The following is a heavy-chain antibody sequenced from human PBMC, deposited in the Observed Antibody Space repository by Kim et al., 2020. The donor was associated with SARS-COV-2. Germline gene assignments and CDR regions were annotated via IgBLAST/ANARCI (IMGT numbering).Heavy chain of an antibody. Sequence: GGSLRLSCAASGFTFSSYSMNWVRQAPGKGLEWVSSISSSRSYIYYADSVKGRFTIPRDNAKNSLYLQMNSLRAEDTAVYYCASGGLVVPAAIGNYYYGIDVWGQGTTVTVSS. J-gene: IGHJ6*02. CDR3: ASGGLVVPAAIGNYYYGIDV. D-gene: IGHD2-2*02. CDR1: GFTFSSYS. CDR2: ISSSRSYI. V-gene: IGHV3-21*01.